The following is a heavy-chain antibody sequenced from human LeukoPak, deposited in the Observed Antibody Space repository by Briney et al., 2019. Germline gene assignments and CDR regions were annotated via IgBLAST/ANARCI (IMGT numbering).Heavy chain of an antibody. D-gene: IGHD1-26*01. CDR2: INPISGST. V-gene: IGHV1-46*01. CDR1: GYTFTIYY. J-gene: IGHJ4*02. Sequence: ASVKVSCKASGYTFTIYYMHWVRQAPGQGLEGMGIINPISGSTSYAQKFQGRVTMTRETSTRTVYMELSSLRSEDTAVYYCARVGHGFKYSGSYSGYYFDYWGQGPLVTVSS. CDR3: ARVGHGFKYSGSYSGYYFDY.